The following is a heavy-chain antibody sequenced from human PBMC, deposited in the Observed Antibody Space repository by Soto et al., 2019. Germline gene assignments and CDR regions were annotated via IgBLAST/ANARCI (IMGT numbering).Heavy chain of an antibody. Sequence: QVQLQQWGAGLLKPSETLSLTCAVYGGSFSGYYWSWIRQPPGKGLEWIGEINESGSTKYNPSLKSRVTISVDTTKNQFSLKLSSVTAADKAVYYCARGLILWYGELSRRGDQYYYMDGWGKGTTVTVSS. D-gene: IGHD3-10*01. CDR3: ARGLILWYGELSRRGDQYYYMDG. V-gene: IGHV4-34*01. J-gene: IGHJ6*03. CDR2: INESGST. CDR1: GGSFSGYY.